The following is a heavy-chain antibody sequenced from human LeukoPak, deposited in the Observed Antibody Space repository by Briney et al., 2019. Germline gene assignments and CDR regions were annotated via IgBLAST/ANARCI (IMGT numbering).Heavy chain of an antibody. J-gene: IGHJ4*02. D-gene: IGHD6-6*01. Sequence: SQTLSLTCTVSGGSISSGDHYWSWIRQPPGKGLEWIGYIYHSGSTYYNPSLKSRVTISVDRSKNQFSLKLSSVTAADTAVYYCARSIGDYWGQGTLVTVSS. V-gene: IGHV4-30-2*01. CDR1: GGSISSGDHY. CDR3: ARSIGDY. CDR2: IYHSGST.